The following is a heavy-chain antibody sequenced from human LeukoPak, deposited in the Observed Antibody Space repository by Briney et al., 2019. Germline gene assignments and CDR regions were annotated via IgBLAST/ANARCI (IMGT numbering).Heavy chain of an antibody. J-gene: IGHJ6*03. V-gene: IGHV4-39*07. CDR1: GGSISSSNFY. D-gene: IGHD6-19*01. CDR3: ARSSGFFGYYYYYMDV. Sequence: SETLSLTCTVSGGSISSSNFYWGWIRQPPGKGLEWNGSIYYSGGTYYNPSLKSRVTISVDTSKNQFSLKLSSVTAADTAVYYCARSSGFFGYYYYYMDVWGKGTTVTVSS. CDR2: IYYSGGT.